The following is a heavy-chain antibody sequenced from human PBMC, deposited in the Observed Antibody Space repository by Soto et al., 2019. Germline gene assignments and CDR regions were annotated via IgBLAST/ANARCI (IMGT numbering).Heavy chain of an antibody. J-gene: IGHJ4*02. V-gene: IGHV4-4*02. Sequence: QVQLQESGPGLVKTSGTLSLTCAVSGGSISSSNWWSWVRQPLGKGLAWIGEIYHSGSTNYNPSLKSRVTISVDKSKNQFSLKLSSVTAAETAVYYCASDHVGSGSFDYSGQGTLVTVS. D-gene: IGHD6-19*01. CDR3: ASDHVGSGSFDY. CDR1: GGSISSSNW. CDR2: IYHSGST.